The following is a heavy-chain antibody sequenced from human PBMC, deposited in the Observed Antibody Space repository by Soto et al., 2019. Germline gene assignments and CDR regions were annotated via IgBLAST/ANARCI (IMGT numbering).Heavy chain of an antibody. D-gene: IGHD3-10*01. CDR1: GFTFSSYA. Sequence: QVQLVESGGGVVQPGRSLRLSCAASGFTFSSYAMHWVRQAPGKGLEWVAVISYDGSNKYYADSVKGRFTISRDNSKNTLYLQMTSLRAEDTAVYYCAGDLGDYWGQGTLVTVSS. J-gene: IGHJ4*02. CDR2: ISYDGSNK. CDR3: AGDLGDY. V-gene: IGHV3-30-3*01.